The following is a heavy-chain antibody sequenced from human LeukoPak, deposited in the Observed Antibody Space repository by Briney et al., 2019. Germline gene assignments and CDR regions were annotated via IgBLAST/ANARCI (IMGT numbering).Heavy chain of an antibody. CDR1: GYTFTGDY. V-gene: IGHV1-2*06. CDR3: ARVDTAMVKPFDY. J-gene: IGHJ4*02. D-gene: IGHD5-18*01. CDR2: INPNSGGT. Sequence: ASVKVSCKASGYTFTGDYMHSVRQAPGQGLEWMGRINPNSGGTNYAQKFQGRVTMTRDTSISTAYMELSRLRSDDTAVYYCARVDTAMVKPFDYWGQGTLVTVSS.